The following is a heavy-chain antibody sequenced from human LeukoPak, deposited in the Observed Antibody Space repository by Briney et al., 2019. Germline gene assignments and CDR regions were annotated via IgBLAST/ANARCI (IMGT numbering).Heavy chain of an antibody. Sequence: SETLSLTCAVSGYSISSGHWWSWVRQPPGKGLEWIGEIHHGGSTNYSPSLKSRVTISVDKSKIQFSLNLTSVTAADAAVYYCARAASESSSWVAPYYYMDVWGKGTTVTVSS. J-gene: IGHJ6*03. D-gene: IGHD6-13*01. CDR1: GYSISSGHW. V-gene: IGHV4-4*02. CDR2: IHHGGST. CDR3: ARAASESSSWVAPYYYMDV.